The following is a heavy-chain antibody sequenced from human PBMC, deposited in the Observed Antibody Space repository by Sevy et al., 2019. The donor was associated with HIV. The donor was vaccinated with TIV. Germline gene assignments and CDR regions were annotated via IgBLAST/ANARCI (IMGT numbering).Heavy chain of an antibody. CDR1: GFTFSNSD. CDR2: VSWNGSRT. V-gene: IGHV3-35*02. CDR3: VRKAPRLFYYGSGKRGNWFDP. D-gene: IGHD3-10*01. Sequence: GGSLRLSCAASGFTFSNSDMNWVHQAPGKGLEWVSGVSWNGSRTHYADSVKGQFIISRDNSRNTLYLQTNSLRAEDTAVYYCVRKAPRLFYYGSGKRGNWFDPWGQGTLVTVSS. J-gene: IGHJ5*02.